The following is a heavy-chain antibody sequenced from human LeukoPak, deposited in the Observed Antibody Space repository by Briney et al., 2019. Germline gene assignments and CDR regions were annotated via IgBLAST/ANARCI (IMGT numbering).Heavy chain of an antibody. V-gene: IGHV3-7*01. J-gene: IGHJ4*02. CDR2: IKQDGSEK. Sequence: PGGSLRLSCAASGFTFSSYWMTWVRQAPGKGLEWVANIKQDGSEKYYVDSVKGRFTISRDNAKNSLYLQMNSLRAEDTAVYYCAKEEIFGVEGIDYWGQGTLVTVSS. D-gene: IGHD3-3*01. CDR3: AKEEIFGVEGIDY. CDR1: GFTFSSYW.